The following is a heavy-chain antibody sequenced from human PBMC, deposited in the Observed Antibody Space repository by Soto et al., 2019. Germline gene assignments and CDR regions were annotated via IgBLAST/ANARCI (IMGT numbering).Heavy chain of an antibody. J-gene: IGHJ6*03. V-gene: IGHV3-30*03. D-gene: IGHD3-22*01. CDR1: GFTFSSYG. Sequence: PGGSLRLSCAASGFTFSSYGMHWVRQAPGKGLEWVAVISYDGSNKYYADSVKGRFTISRDNSKNTLYLQMNSLRAEDTAVYYCAGGGSIVVATRRLMDVWGKGTMVTVSS. CDR3: AGGGSIVVATRRLMDV. CDR2: ISYDGSNK.